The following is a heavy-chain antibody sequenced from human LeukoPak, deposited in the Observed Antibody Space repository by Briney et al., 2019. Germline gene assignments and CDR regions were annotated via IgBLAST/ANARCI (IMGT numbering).Heavy chain of an antibody. J-gene: IGHJ4*02. CDR1: GFTFSSYA. Sequence: GGSLRLSCAASGFTFSSYAMSWVRQAPGKGLEWVSAISGSGGSTYYADSVKGRFTISRDNSKNTLYLQMNSLRAEDTAVYYCAKVSGYSSGWPIFDYWGQGTLVTVSS. D-gene: IGHD6-19*01. CDR3: AKVSGYSSGWPIFDY. CDR2: ISGSGGST. V-gene: IGHV3-23*01.